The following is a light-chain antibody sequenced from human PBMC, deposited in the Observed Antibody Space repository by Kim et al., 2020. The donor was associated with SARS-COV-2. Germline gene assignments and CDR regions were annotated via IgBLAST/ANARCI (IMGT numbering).Light chain of an antibody. V-gene: IGLV3-21*01. J-gene: IGLJ2*01. CDR1: NIGRKS. CDR2: YDS. CDR3: QVWENTLRT. Sequence: SYELTQPPSVSAAPGKTARITCGGNNIGRKSIHWYQHKPGQAPVLVIYYDSDRPPGVSERFSASNSGNTATLAISSVEPGDEADYYCQVWENTLRTFGGGTQLTVL.